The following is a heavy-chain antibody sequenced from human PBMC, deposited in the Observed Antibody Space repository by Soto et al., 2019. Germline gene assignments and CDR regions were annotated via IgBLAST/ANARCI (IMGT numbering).Heavy chain of an antibody. Sequence: GGSLRLSCAASGFTFSSYAMHWVRQAPGKGLEWVAGISYEGSNKYYADSVKGRFTIPRDNSKNTLYLQMNSLRAEDTAVYYCAREWRNSGSYYPEGIFDYWGQGTLVTVSS. CDR3: AREWRNSGSYYPEGIFDY. V-gene: IGHV3-30-3*01. D-gene: IGHD1-26*01. CDR1: GFTFSSYA. J-gene: IGHJ4*02. CDR2: ISYEGSNK.